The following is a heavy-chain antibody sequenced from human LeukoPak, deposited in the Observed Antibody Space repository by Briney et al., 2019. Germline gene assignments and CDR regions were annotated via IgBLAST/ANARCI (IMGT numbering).Heavy chain of an antibody. D-gene: IGHD5-12*01. Sequence: GRSLRLSCAASGFTFSSYAMHWVRQAPGKGLEWVAVISFDGSNKYNADSVRGRFTVSSDNSKNTLYLQMNSLRAEDTAVYYCARSLAAKVASDAFDIWGQGTMVTVSS. J-gene: IGHJ3*02. CDR2: ISFDGSNK. V-gene: IGHV3-30-3*01. CDR3: ARSLAAKVASDAFDI. CDR1: GFTFSSYA.